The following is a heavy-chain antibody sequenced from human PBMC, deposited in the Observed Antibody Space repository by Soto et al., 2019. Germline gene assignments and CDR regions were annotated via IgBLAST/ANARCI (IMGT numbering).Heavy chain of an antibody. D-gene: IGHD4-4*01. CDR1: GYSFTSYW. V-gene: IGHV5-51*01. CDR3: ARRIDTVTSNWFDP. J-gene: IGHJ5*02. Sequence: GESLKISCKGSGYSFTSYWIGWVRQMPGKGLEWMGIIYPGDSDTRYSPSFQGQVTISADKSISTAYLQWNSLKASDTAMYYWARRIDTVTSNWFDPWGQGTLVTVSS. CDR2: IYPGDSDT.